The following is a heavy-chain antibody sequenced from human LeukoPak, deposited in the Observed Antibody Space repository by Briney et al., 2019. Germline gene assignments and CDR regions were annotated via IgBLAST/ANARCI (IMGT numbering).Heavy chain of an antibody. D-gene: IGHD3-10*01. V-gene: IGHV3-30*02. CDR2: IHYDGSIT. CDR1: GFPFSGYG. J-gene: IGHJ5*02. Sequence: PGGSLRLSCAASGFPFSGYGMHWVRQAPGKGLEWVTFIHYDGSITYYADSVKGRFTISRDNSKNTLFLQMNGLRAEDTAVYHCAKDLFHGLGTRFVDSWGQGTLVTVSS. CDR3: AKDLFHGLGTRFVDS.